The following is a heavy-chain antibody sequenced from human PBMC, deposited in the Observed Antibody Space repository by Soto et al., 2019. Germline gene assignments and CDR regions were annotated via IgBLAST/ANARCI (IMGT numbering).Heavy chain of an antibody. D-gene: IGHD3-10*01. J-gene: IGHJ4*02. Sequence: QVQLVQSGAEVKKPGSSVKVSCKASGGTFSSYTISWVRQAPGQGLEWMGRIIPILGIANYAQKFQGRVTITADKSTSTAYMELSSLRSEDTAVYYCARDRSYGSGSYGGHYFDYWGQGTLVTVSS. V-gene: IGHV1-69*08. CDR3: ARDRSYGSGSYGGHYFDY. CDR2: IIPILGIA. CDR1: GGTFSSYT.